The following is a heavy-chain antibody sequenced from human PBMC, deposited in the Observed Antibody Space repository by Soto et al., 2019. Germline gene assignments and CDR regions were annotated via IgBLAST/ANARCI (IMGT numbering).Heavy chain of an antibody. CDR2: ISHDATNQ. D-gene: IGHD4-4*01. Sequence: QVQLVQSGGGEVQPGTSLTLSCAASGFPFSNYAMHWVHQAPGKGLEWLAIISHDATNQFSADSIKGRFTISRDNPRNTLLLQMYSLRPEDTAVYYCARHGTPSVQELGFDFWGQGTLVTVSS. CDR3: ARHGTPSVQELGFDF. J-gene: IGHJ4*02. CDR1: GFPFSNYA. V-gene: IGHV3-30-3*01.